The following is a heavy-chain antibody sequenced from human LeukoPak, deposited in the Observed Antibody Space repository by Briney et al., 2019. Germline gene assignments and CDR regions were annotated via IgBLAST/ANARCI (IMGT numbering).Heavy chain of an antibody. D-gene: IGHD4-17*01. CDR3: ARGEGYGDYPGRVVPMDDY. V-gene: IGHV3-48*01. CDR2: ISSSSSTI. Sequence: GGSLRLSCAASGFTFSSYSMNWVRQAPGKGLEWVSYISSSSSTIYYADSVKGRFTISRDNAKNSLYLQTNSLRAEDTAVYYCARGEGYGDYPGRVVPMDDYWGQGTLVTVSS. CDR1: GFTFSSYS. J-gene: IGHJ4*02.